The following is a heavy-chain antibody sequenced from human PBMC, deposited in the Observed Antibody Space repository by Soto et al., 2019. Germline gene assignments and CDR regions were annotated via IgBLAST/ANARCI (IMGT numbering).Heavy chain of an antibody. Sequence: GASVKVSCKASGGTFSSYAISWVRQAPGQGLEWMGGIIPIFGTANYAQKFQGRVTITADESTSTAYMELSSLRPEDTSVYYCASNRGSGSNYWGKGTLVTVSS. CDR3: ASNRGSGSNY. J-gene: IGHJ4*02. V-gene: IGHV1-69*13. CDR1: GGTFSSYA. CDR2: IIPIFGTA. D-gene: IGHD6-19*01.